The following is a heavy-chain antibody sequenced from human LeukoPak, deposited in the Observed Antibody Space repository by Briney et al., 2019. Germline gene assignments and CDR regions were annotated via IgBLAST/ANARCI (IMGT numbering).Heavy chain of an antibody. Sequence: GGSLRLSCAASGFTFSSYAMSWVRQAPGKGLEWVSAISGSGGSTYYADSVKGRFTISRDNSKNTLYLQMHSLRPDDTAVYYCARGDGYTRYFDYWGQGTQVTVSS. V-gene: IGHV3-23*01. CDR3: ARGDGYTRYFDY. D-gene: IGHD5-24*01. CDR1: GFTFSSYA. CDR2: ISGSGGST. J-gene: IGHJ4*02.